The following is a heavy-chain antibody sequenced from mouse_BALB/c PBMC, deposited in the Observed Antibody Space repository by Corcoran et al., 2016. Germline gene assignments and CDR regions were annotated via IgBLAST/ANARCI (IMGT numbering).Heavy chain of an antibody. Sequence: VRLVESGGGVVQPGRSLRLSCAASGFSFSRYGMHWVRQAPGKGLEWVAIIWYDGSSKYYADSVKGRFTISRDNSKSTLYLQMNSLRTEDTAVYYCASDEAGDYWGQGTLVTVSS. CDR1: GFSFSRYG. J-gene: IGHJ4*01. CDR2: IWYDGSSK. CDR3: ASDEAGDY. V-gene: IGHV5-17*01.